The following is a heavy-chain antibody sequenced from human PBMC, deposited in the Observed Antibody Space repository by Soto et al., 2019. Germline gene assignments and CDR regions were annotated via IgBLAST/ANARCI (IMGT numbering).Heavy chain of an antibody. CDR1: GYTFTSYG. D-gene: IGHD3-3*01. CDR3: ARTPYDFWSGEGGYYYYYYMDV. V-gene: IGHV1-18*01. J-gene: IGHJ6*03. CDR2: ISAYNGNT. Sequence: ASVKVSCKASGYTFTSYGISWVRQAPGQGLEWMGWISAYNGNTNYAQKLQGRVTMTTDTSTSTAYMELRSLRSDDTAVYYCARTPYDFWSGEGGYYYYYYMDVWGKGTTVTVSS.